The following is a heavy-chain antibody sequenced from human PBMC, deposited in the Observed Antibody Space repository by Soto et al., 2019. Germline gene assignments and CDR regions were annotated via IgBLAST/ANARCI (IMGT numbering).Heavy chain of an antibody. V-gene: IGHV4-59*01. CDR3: ASSYSSSSGLDY. CDR1: GGSISSYY. D-gene: IGHD6-6*01. Sequence: KTSETLSLTCTVSGGSISSYYWSWIRQPPGKGLEWIGYIYYSGSTNYNPSLKSRVTISVDTSKNQFSLKLSSVTAADTAVYYCASSYSSSSGLDYWGQGTLVTVSS. CDR2: IYYSGST. J-gene: IGHJ4*02.